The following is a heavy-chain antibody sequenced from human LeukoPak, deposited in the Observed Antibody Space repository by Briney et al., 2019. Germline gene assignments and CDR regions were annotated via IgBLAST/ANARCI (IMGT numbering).Heavy chain of an antibody. CDR1: GLTFSSDA. V-gene: IGHV3-23*01. CDR2: ISGSGDGT. Sequence: GGSLSLSCTSSGLTFSSDAMTWVRQAPGKGLEWVSSISGSGDGTYYADSVKGRFTISRDNSKNTLYLQMNSLRAEDTAVYYCANKPAGFDPWGQGTLVTVSS. D-gene: IGHD1-14*01. CDR3: ANKPAGFDP. J-gene: IGHJ5*02.